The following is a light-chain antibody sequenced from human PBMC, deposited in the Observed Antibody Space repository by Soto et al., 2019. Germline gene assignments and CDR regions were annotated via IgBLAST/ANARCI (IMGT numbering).Light chain of an antibody. V-gene: IGKV1-8*01. J-gene: IGKJ1*01. CDR2: AAS. CDR1: QGISSY. CDR3: QQYNSYSRT. Sequence: IQMTQSPSSLSASTGYRVTITCRASQGISSYLAWYQQKPGKAPKLLIYAASTLQSGVPSRFSGSGSGREFTLTISSLQPDDFATYYCQQYNSYSRTFDQGTKVDIK.